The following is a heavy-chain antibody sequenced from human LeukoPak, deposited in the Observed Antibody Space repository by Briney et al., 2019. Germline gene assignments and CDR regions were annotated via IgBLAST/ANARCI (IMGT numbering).Heavy chain of an antibody. Sequence: ASVKVSCKASGYTFTGYYMHWVRQAPGQGLEWMGWINPNSGGTNYAQKFQGRVTMTRDTSTSTAYMELRSLRSDDTAVYYCARAWPSSLQGAFDIWGQGTMVTVSS. CDR3: ARAWPSSLQGAFDI. J-gene: IGHJ3*02. V-gene: IGHV1-2*02. CDR2: INPNSGGT. D-gene: IGHD5-24*01. CDR1: GYTFTGYY.